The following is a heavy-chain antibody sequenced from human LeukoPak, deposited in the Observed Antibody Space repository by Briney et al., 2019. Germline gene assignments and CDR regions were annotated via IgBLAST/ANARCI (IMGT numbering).Heavy chain of an antibody. CDR1: GFTFGSYA. CDR3: AKTTTGYSSGRYPAWPIDY. V-gene: IGHV3-23*01. CDR2: IFGSGGSA. Sequence: GGSLRLSCAASGFTFGSYAMYWVRQAPGKGLEWVSGIFGSGGSAHYADSVKGRFTISRDNSKNTVYLEMDSLRVEDTAIYYCAKTTTGYSSGRYPAWPIDYWGQGTLVTVSS. J-gene: IGHJ4*02. D-gene: IGHD2-15*01.